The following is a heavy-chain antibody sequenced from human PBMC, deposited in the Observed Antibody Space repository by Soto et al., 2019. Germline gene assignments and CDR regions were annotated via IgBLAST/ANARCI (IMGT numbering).Heavy chain of an antibody. D-gene: IGHD4-17*01. CDR1: GGSISSSSYY. J-gene: IGHJ6*02. V-gene: IGHV4-39*01. CDR2: IYYSGST. Sequence: PSETLSLTCTVSGGSISSSSYYWGWIRQPPGKGLEWIGSIYYSGSTYYNPSLKSRVTISVDTSKNQFSLKLSSVTAADTAVYYCANDYGDPQRHYYYYGMDVWGQGTTVTVSS. CDR3: ANDYGDPQRHYYYYGMDV.